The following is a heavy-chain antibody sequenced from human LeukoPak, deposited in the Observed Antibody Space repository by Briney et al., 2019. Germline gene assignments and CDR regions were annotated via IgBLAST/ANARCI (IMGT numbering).Heavy chain of an antibody. D-gene: IGHD3-22*01. Sequence: SGGSLRLSCAASGFTFSSYGMHWVRQAPGKGLEWVAVIWYDGSNKYYADSVKGRFTISRDNAKNSLYLQMNSLRAEDTAVYYCASERITMTHWGQGTLVTVSS. J-gene: IGHJ4*02. CDR2: IWYDGSNK. CDR3: ASERITMTH. CDR1: GFTFSSYG. V-gene: IGHV3-33*01.